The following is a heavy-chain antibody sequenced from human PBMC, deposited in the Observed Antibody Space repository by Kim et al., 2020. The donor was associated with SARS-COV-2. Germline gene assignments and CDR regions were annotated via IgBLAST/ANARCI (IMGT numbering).Heavy chain of an antibody. CDR1: GFTFSSYG. CDR2: ISYDGSNK. J-gene: IGHJ4*02. V-gene: IGHV3-30*18. D-gene: IGHD6-13*01. Sequence: GGSLRLSCAASGFTFSSYGMHWVRQAPGKGLEWVAVISYDGSNKYYADSVKGRFTISRDNSKNTLYLQMNSLRAEDTAVYYCAKEGNIRTLWQQLVRPGEFSSLSYWGQGTLVTVSS. CDR3: AKEGNIRTLWQQLVRPGEFSSLSY.